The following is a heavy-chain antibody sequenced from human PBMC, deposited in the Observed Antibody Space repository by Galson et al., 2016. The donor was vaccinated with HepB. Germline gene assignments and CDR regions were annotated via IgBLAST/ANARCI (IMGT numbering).Heavy chain of an antibody. J-gene: IGHJ6*04. D-gene: IGHD5-18*01. CDR2: VNSWGDKT. Sequence: SLRLSCAPSGFTFSTSAMSWVRQAPGPGLEWVSSVNSWGDKTYYAGSVRGRFTISRDNSKNTLHLHMNSRGAGDTAVYYCAKEETRGVQLWPHYDYGMNVWGKETPVIVSS. V-gene: IGHV3-23*01. CDR1: GFTFSTSA. CDR3: AKEETRGVQLWPHYDYGMNV.